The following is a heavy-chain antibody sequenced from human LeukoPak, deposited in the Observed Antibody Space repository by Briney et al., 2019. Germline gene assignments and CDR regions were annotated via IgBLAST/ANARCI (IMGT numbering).Heavy chain of an antibody. CDR3: AKDTSGSTSYSYHYGMDV. J-gene: IGHJ6*02. V-gene: IGHV3-23*01. CDR2: TSGSGGTT. Sequence: GGSLRLSCVTSGFTFSSYAMSCVRHAPGKGLEWGSVTSGSGGTTYYADSVKGRFTISRDNSKSTLYLQMNSLRAEDTAVYYCAKDTSGSTSYSYHYGMDVWGQGTTVTVSS. D-gene: IGHD1-26*01. CDR1: GFTFSSYA.